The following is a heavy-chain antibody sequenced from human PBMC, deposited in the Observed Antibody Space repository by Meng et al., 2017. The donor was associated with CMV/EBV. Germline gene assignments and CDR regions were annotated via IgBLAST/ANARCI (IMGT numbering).Heavy chain of an antibody. CDR2: IYWDDDK. CDR1: GFSLSIRGVG. J-gene: IGHJ4*02. CDR3: ARIAAAGRFDY. V-gene: IGHV2-5*02. Sequence: QTTLKEDGPTLVKPTQTRTLTCTFSGFSLSIRGVGEGWIRQPPGKALEWLALIYWDDDKRYSPSLKSRLTITKDTSKNQVVLTMTNMDPVDTATYYCARIAAAGRFDYWGQGTLVTVSS. D-gene: IGHD6-13*01.